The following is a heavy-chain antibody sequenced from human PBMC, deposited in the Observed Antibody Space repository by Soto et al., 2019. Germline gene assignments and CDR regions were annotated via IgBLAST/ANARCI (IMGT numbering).Heavy chain of an antibody. CDR2: ISYDGNNK. V-gene: IGHV3-30*03. D-gene: IGHD1-1*01. CDR3: ARDGVSSTDYTWNYGTYFDD. Sequence: GSLRLSCAASGFTFSSYTMHWVRQAPGEGLEWVAVISYDGNNKFYADSVKGRFTISRDSSSQTLYLQMNSLRPDDTAMYYCARDGVSSTDYTWNYGTYFDDWGPGALVT. J-gene: IGHJ4*02. CDR1: GFTFSSYT.